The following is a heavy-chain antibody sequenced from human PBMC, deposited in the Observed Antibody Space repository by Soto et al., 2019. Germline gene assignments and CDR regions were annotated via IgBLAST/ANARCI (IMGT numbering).Heavy chain of an antibody. CDR3: ATLVVVAATYNWFDP. CDR1: GFPLSNYA. V-gene: IGHV3-23*01. D-gene: IGHD2-15*01. Sequence: GGSLRLSCAASGFPLSNYAMSWVRQAPGKGLEWVSAISVSGGSTYYADSVKGRFTISRDNSKNTLYLQMNSLRAEDTAVYYCATLVVVAATYNWFDPWGQGTPVTVSS. J-gene: IGHJ5*02. CDR2: ISVSGGST.